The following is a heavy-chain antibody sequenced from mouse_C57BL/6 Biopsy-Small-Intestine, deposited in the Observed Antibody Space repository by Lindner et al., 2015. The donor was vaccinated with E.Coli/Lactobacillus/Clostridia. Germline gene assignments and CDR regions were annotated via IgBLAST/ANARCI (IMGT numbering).Heavy chain of an antibody. V-gene: IGHV1-7*01. D-gene: IGHD2-3*01. CDR1: GYTFSIYG. Sequence: SVKVSCKASGYTFSIYGISWVRQAPGQGLEWMGWINPNSGDTNYAQKFQGRVTMTTDTSMTTDTSTGTAYMELRSLRSDDTAVYYCARDDGNTGAFDIWGQGTMVTVSS. CDR3: ARDDGNTGAFDI. J-gene: IGHJ3*01. CDR2: INPNSGDT.